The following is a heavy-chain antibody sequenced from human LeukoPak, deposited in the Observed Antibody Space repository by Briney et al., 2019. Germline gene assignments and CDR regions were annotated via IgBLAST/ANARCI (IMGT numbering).Heavy chain of an antibody. Sequence: ASVTVSCKASGYTFTGYYMHWVRQGPGQGLEWMGWINPNSGGTNYAQKFQGWVTMTRDTSISTAYMELSRLRSDDTAVYYSARAESVIVVVPAAGLDYWGQGTLVTVSS. V-gene: IGHV1-2*04. J-gene: IGHJ4*02. D-gene: IGHD2-2*01. CDR1: GYTFTGYY. CDR2: INPNSGGT. CDR3: ARAESVIVVVPAAGLDY.